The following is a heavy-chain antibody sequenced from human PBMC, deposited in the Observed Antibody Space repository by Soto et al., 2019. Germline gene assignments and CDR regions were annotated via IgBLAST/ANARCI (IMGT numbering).Heavy chain of an antibody. Sequence: QVQLVQSGGEVKKPGASVKVSCTAFGYSFTSLGMSWVRQAPGQGLEWMGWISIKYGNTNYAQKFGGRVTLTRDTSTNTAYMELTSLISDDTAVYYCARGQNGYDIWGQGTMVTVSS. CDR1: GYSFTSLG. CDR2: ISIKYGNT. J-gene: IGHJ3*02. CDR3: ARGQNGYDI. V-gene: IGHV1-18*01.